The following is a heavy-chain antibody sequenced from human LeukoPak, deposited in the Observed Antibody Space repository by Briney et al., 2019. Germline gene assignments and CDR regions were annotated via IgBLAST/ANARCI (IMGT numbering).Heavy chain of an antibody. CDR2: NRRNGGST. J-gene: IGHJ4*02. V-gene: IGHV3-64*01. D-gene: IGHD5-12*01. Sequence: GGPLTLSCAASRLTFSSYAMHWLRQAPGEGLEYVSANRRNGGSTYYAISVKCRFTTSRDNSKNTLYLQMGSLRAEDMGVYYCARDSPHDGSGYDTLCDYWGRGTLVSVSS. CDR1: RLTFSSYA. CDR3: ARDSPHDGSGYDTLCDY.